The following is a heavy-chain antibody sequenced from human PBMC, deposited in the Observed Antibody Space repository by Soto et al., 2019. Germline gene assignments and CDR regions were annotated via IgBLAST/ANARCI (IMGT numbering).Heavy chain of an antibody. CDR2: IYPGDSDT. J-gene: IGHJ3*02. V-gene: IGHV5-51*03. Sequence: EVQLVQSGAEVKKPGESLKISCKGSGYSFTSYWIGWVRQMPGKGLEWMGIIYPGDSDTRYSPSFQGQVTISADKSISTAYLQWSSLKASDTAMYYCARPSCGGDCYLELQQYDAFDIWGQGTMVTVSS. D-gene: IGHD2-21*01. CDR3: ARPSCGGDCYLELQQYDAFDI. CDR1: GYSFTSYW.